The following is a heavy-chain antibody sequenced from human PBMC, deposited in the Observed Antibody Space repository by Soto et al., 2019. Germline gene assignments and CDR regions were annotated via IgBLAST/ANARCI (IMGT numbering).Heavy chain of an antibody. CDR2: IYYSGST. D-gene: IGHD6-25*01. J-gene: IGHJ5*02. Sequence: QVQLQESGPGLVKPSETLSLTCTVSGGSISSYYWSWIRQPPGKGLEWIGYIYYSGSTNYNPSLTSRVNIPVDTSKNQFSLKLSSVTAADTAVYYCARPHGGSSGWDNWFDPWGQGTLVTVSS. CDR1: GGSISSYY. V-gene: IGHV4-59*01. CDR3: ARPHGGSSGWDNWFDP.